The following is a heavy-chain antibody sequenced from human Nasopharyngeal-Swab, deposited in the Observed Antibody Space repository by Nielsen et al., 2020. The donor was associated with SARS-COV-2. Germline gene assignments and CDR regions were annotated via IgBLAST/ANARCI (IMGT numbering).Heavy chain of an antibody. CDR1: GYTLTELS. V-gene: IGHV1-24*01. D-gene: IGHD2-2*01. CDR2: FDPEDGET. Sequence: ASVKVSCKVSGYTLTELSMHWVRQAPGKGLEWMGGFDPEDGETIYAQKFQGRVTMTEDTSTDTAYMELSSLRSEDTAVYYCARRIVVVPAATNWFDPWGQGTLVTVSS. CDR3: ARRIVVVPAATNWFDP. J-gene: IGHJ5*02.